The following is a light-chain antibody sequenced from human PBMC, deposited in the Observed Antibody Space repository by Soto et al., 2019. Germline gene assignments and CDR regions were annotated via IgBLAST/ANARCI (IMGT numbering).Light chain of an antibody. CDR1: QRVSSIY. CDR2: GAS. CDR3: QQYGSSPRYT. V-gene: IGKV3-20*01. Sequence: EIVLTQSPGTLSWSPGERATLSCRASQRVSSIYLAWYQQKPGQAPRLLIYGASSRATGIPDRFSGSGSGTDFTLTISRLEPEDFAVYYRQQYGSSPRYTFGQGTKLEI. J-gene: IGKJ2*01.